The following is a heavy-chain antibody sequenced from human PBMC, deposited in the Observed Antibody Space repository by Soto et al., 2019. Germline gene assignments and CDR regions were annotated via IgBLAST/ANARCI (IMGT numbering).Heavy chain of an antibody. CDR1: GGSFSGYY. Sequence: QVQLQQWGAGLLKPSETLSLTCAVYGGSFSGYYWSWIRQPPGKGLEWIGEINHSGSTNYNPSLKSRVTISVDTSKNPFSLKLSSVTAADTAVYYCARGGRWLQFQGWFDPWGQGTLVTVSS. D-gene: IGHD5-12*01. CDR2: INHSGST. CDR3: ARGGRWLQFQGWFDP. V-gene: IGHV4-34*01. J-gene: IGHJ5*02.